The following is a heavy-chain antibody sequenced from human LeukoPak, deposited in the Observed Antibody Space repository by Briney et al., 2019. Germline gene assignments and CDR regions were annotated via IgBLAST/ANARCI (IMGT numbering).Heavy chain of an antibody. J-gene: IGHJ4*02. CDR1: GFTFSSYV. CDR2: IRYDGGYK. V-gene: IGHV3-30*02. Sequence: GGSLRLSCAASGFTFSSYVMHWVRQAPGKGLEWVAFIRYDGGYKYYADSVKGRFTISRDNAKNSLYLQMNSLRAEDTAVYYCAARASLWGQGTLVTVSS. CDR3: AARASL. D-gene: IGHD2-21*01.